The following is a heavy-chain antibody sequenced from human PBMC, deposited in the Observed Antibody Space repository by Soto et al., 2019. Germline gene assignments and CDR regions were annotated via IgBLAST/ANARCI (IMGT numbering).Heavy chain of an antibody. J-gene: IGHJ6*03. V-gene: IGHV3-13*01. Sequence: GSLRLSCAASGFTFSSYDMHWVRQATGKGLEWVSAIGTAGDTYYPGSVKGRFTISRENAKNSLYLQMNSLRAGDTAVYYCARGGGSGSYYHSSYYMDVWGKGTTVTVSS. CDR3: ARGGGSGSYYHSSYYMDV. CDR2: IGTAGDT. CDR1: GFTFSSYD. D-gene: IGHD3-10*01.